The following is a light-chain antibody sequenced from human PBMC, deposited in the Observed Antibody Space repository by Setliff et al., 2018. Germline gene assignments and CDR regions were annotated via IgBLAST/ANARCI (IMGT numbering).Light chain of an antibody. CDR3: LSYTSETTHAL. V-gene: IGLV2-14*03. CDR2: EVI. Sequence: QPALTQPAAVSGSPGQSVAISCSGSSSDVGGYDFVSWYQQHPGKAPKLLIYEVIKRPSGASDRFSGSKSGNTASLTISGLQAEDEADYYCLSYTSETTHALFGGGTQLTVL. CDR1: SSDVGGYDF. J-gene: IGLJ2*01.